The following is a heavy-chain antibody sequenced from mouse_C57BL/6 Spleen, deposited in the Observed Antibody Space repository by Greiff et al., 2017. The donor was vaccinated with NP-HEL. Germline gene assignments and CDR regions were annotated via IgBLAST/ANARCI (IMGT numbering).Heavy chain of an antibody. V-gene: IGHV1-55*01. CDR1: GYTFTSYW. Sequence: QVQLKQPGAELVKPGASVKMSCKASGYTFTSYWITWVKQRPGQGLEWIGDIYPGSGSTNYNEKFKSKATLTVDTSSSTAYMQLSSLTSEDSAVYYCARRYDYDEYYYAMDYWGQGTSVTVSS. J-gene: IGHJ4*01. D-gene: IGHD2-4*01. CDR3: ARRYDYDEYYYAMDY. CDR2: IYPGSGST.